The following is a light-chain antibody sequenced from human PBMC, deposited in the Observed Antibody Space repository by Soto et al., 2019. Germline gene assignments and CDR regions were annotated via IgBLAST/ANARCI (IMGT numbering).Light chain of an antibody. J-gene: IGLJ1*01. CDR1: RSDCGTLIL. Sequence: SELTQPAYVSSSPGQPITITCIGARSDCGTLILVSWYQQHPGKAPKLIIYEGNKRPSGVSSRFSGFKSGDTVSLTVSGLQAEDEADYYCCSYSTSSTYVVGTVTKVTVL. V-gene: IGLV2-23*01. CDR3: CSYSTSSTYV. CDR2: EGN.